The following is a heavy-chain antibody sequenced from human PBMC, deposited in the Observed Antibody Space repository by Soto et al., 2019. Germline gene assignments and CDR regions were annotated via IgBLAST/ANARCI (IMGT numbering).Heavy chain of an antibody. D-gene: IGHD6-19*01. CDR2: INPNSGGT. V-gene: IGHV1-2*04. Sequence: RASVKVSCKASGYTFTGYYMHWVRQAPGQGLEWMGWINPNSGGTNYAQKFQGWVTMTRDTSISTAYMELSRLRSDDTAVYYCARDFGAVAGSYYYYYYGTDVWGQGTTVTVSS. CDR1: GYTFTGYY. J-gene: IGHJ6*02. CDR3: ARDFGAVAGSYYYYYYGTDV.